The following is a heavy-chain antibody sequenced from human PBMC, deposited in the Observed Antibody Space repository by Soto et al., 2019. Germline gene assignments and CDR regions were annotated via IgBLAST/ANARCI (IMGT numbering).Heavy chain of an antibody. CDR1: GYTFTSYG. D-gene: IGHD2-21*02. J-gene: IGHJ4*02. CDR2: ISAYNGNT. Sequence: ASVKVSCKASGYTFTSYGISWVRQAPGQGLEWMGWISAYNGNTNYAQKLQGRVTMTTDTSTSTAYMELRSLRSDDTAVYYCASTPPYCGGDCSQDYWGQGTLVTVS. V-gene: IGHV1-18*04. CDR3: ASTPPYCGGDCSQDY.